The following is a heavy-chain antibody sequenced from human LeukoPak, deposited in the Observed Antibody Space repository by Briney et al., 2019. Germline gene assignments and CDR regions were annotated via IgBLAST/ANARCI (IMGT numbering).Heavy chain of an antibody. Sequence: GESLKISCKGSGYSFTSYWIGWVRQMPGKGLDWMGIIDPGDSDTRYSPSFQGQVTISADKSISTAYLQWSSLKASDTAMYYCARRLIDYDSSGYYFDYWGQGTLVTVSS. D-gene: IGHD3-22*01. CDR3: ARRLIDYDSSGYYFDY. J-gene: IGHJ4*02. V-gene: IGHV5-51*01. CDR2: IDPGDSDT. CDR1: GYSFTSYW.